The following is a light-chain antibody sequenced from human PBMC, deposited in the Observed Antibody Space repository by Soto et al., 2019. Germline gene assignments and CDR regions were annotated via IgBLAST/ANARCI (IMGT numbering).Light chain of an antibody. J-gene: IGLJ1*01. Sequence: QSVLTQPPSASGSPGQSVTISCTGTSNDVGGYNFVSWYQQHPDKAPKLIIYEVNKRPSGVPDRFSGSKSGNTASLTVSGLQAEDEADFYCSSYAGSNNRYVFGTGTKLTVL. CDR3: SSYAGSNNRYV. V-gene: IGLV2-8*01. CDR1: SNDVGGYNF. CDR2: EVN.